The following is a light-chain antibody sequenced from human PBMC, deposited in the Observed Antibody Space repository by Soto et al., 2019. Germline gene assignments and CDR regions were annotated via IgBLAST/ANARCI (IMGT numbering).Light chain of an antibody. CDR3: SSYQATDSFGV. CDR2: EVY. CDR1: SSDVGGYNY. V-gene: IGLV2-8*01. J-gene: IGLJ3*02. Sequence: QSALTQPPSASGSPGQSVTISCTGTSSDVGGYNYVSWYQHHPDKAPKLIIYEVYKRPSGVPDRFSGSKSGNTASLTVSGLQAEEGGEYYCSSYQATDSFGVFGGGPNPTVL.